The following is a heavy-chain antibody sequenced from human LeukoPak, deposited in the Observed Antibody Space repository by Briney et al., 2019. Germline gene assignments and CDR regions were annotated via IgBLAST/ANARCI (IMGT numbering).Heavy chain of an antibody. V-gene: IGHV3-21*01. D-gene: IGHD2-2*01. J-gene: IGHJ4*02. CDR3: ARDPPLYCSSTSCYAGAFDY. Sequence: GGSLRLSCAASGFTFSSYSMNWVRQAPGKGLEWVSSISSSSSYIYYADSVKGRFTISRDNAKNSLYLQMNSLRAEDTAVYYCARDPPLYCSSTSCYAGAFDYWGQGTLVTVSS. CDR1: GFTFSSYS. CDR2: ISSSSSYI.